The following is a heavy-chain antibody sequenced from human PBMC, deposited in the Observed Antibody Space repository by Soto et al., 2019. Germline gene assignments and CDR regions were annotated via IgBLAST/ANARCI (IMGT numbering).Heavy chain of an antibody. CDR3: ARGGSWYDF. V-gene: IGHV1-2*02. CDR1: GYSFGLYY. D-gene: IGHD6-13*01. CDR2: ISPNSGAT. Sequence: QVQLMQSGAEVRKPGASVKVSCKVSGYSFGLYYINWVRQAPGEGPERMGWISPNSGATSYAQKYECRVTMTRDTSITTVFMELTSLTSDDTAVYYCARGGSWYDFWGQGTPVTVS. J-gene: IGHJ4*02.